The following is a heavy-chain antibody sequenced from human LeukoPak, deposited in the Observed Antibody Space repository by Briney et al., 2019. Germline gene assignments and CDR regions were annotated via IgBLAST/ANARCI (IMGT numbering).Heavy chain of an antibody. CDR1: EFTFSSYT. D-gene: IGHD3-22*01. CDR3: ARNYYDSSGYYYHDY. CDR2: ISGNGDDT. Sequence: GGSLRLSCVASEFTFSSYTMHWFRQAPGKGLEYVSAISGNGDDTYYANSVKGRFTVSRDNSKNTLYLQMNSLRAEDTAVYYCARNYYDSSGYYYHDYWGQGTLVTVSS. V-gene: IGHV3-64*01. J-gene: IGHJ4*02.